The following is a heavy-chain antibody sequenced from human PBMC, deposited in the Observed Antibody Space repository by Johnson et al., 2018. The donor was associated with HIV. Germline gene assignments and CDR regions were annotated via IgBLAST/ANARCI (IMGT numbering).Heavy chain of an antibody. Sequence: QVQLVESGGGVVQPGRSLRLSCAASGFTFSSYAMHWVRQAPGKGLEWVAVISYDGSNKYYADSVKGRLTISRDSSKNTHYLYMSSLTLEDTAIYYCARDRPRWEHQVGDVQPDHDALDFWGQGTMVSVSS. V-gene: IGHV3-30*04. CDR3: ARDRPRWEHQVGDVQPDHDALDF. D-gene: IGHD1-1*01. J-gene: IGHJ3*01. CDR1: GFTFSSYA. CDR2: ISYDGSNK.